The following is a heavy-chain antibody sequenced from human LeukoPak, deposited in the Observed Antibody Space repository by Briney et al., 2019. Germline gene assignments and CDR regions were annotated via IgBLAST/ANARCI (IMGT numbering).Heavy chain of an antibody. CDR1: GGTFSSYA. D-gene: IGHD1-1*01. Sequence: ASVKVSCKASGGTFSSYAISWVRQAPGQGLEWMGWIGPKSGGTNYAQRFQGRVTMTRDTSISTIYMELSSLTSDDTAVYYCVRGVQLGLGKYFDPWGQGTLVTVSS. J-gene: IGHJ5*02. V-gene: IGHV1-2*02. CDR2: IGPKSGGT. CDR3: VRGVQLGLGKYFDP.